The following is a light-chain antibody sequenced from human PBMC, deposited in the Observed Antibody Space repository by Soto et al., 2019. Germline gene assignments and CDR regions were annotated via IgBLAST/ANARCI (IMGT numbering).Light chain of an antibody. J-gene: IGLJ2*01. Sequence: QSALTQPASVSGSPGQSITISCTGTTSDVGAYNYVSWYQQHPGKAPKLMIFYVSYRPSGVSNRFSGSKSGNTASMTISGLQAEDEADYYCSSYTRSSTVVFGGGTKLTVL. CDR3: SSYTRSSTVV. V-gene: IGLV2-14*01. CDR1: TSDVGAYNY. CDR2: YVS.